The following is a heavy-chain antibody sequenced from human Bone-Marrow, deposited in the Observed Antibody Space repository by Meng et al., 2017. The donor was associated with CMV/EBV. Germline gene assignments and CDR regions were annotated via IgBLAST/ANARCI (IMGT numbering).Heavy chain of an antibody. CDR2: MNAHSGGT. CDR1: GYTFTSYD. V-gene: IGHV1-8*01. J-gene: IGHJ4*02. CDR3: AGDNWNDIDY. Sequence: ASVKVSCKASGYTFTSYDINWVRQATGQGLEWMGWMNAHSGGTAYAHKFQGRVTMTRNTSITTAYMELSRLRSDDTAVYYCAGDNWNDIDYWGQGTLVTVSS. D-gene: IGHD1-1*01.